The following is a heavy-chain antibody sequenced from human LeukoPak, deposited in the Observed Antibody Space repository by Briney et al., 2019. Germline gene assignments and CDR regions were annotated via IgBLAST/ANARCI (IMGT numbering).Heavy chain of an antibody. CDR2: IKSRSDGVTR. D-gene: IGHD5-18*01. V-gene: IGHV3-15*01. Sequence: GGSLRLSCAASGFTFSNAWMNWVRQGPGKGLEWVGRIKSRSDGVTRDYAAPVKGRFTISRDDSKNMLYLQMNSLKPEDTAVYYCTRIRGYSYGLDYWGQGTLVTVSS. J-gene: IGHJ4*02. CDR1: GFTFSNAW. CDR3: TRIRGYSYGLDY.